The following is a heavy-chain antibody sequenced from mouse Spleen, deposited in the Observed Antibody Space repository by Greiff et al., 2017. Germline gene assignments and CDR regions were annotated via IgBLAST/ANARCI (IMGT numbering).Heavy chain of an antibody. J-gene: IGHJ2*01. CDR2: IYPGDGDT. D-gene: IGHD1-1*01. CDR3: ARANYYDGSPDF. Sequence: LQESGAELVKPGASVKISCKASGYAFSSYWMNWVKQRPGKGLEWIGQIYPGDGDTNYNGKFKGKATLTADKSSSTAYMQLSSLTSEDSAVYFCARANYYDGSPDFWGQGTTLTVSS. CDR1: GYAFSSYW. V-gene: IGHV1-80*01.